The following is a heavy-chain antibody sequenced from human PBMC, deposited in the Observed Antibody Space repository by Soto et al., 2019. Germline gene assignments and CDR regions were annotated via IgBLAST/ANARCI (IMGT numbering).Heavy chain of an antibody. CDR3: ARMGSRHGYPPYCFDY. V-gene: IGHV1-3*01. CDR1: GYNFATYA. J-gene: IGHJ4*02. D-gene: IGHD2-2*01. Sequence: ASVKVSCKASGYNFATYAMYWVRKAPGQRLEWMGWINAGNGNAKYSQKFQGRVTITRDTSASTAYMELSSLRSEDAAVYCCARMGSRHGYPPYCFDYWGQGTLVTVSS. CDR2: INAGNGNA.